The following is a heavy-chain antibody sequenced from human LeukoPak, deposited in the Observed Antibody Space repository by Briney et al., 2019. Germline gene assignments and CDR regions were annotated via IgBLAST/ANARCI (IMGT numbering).Heavy chain of an antibody. V-gene: IGHV1-2*02. CDR3: ARVSWELELDY. CDR2: INPNSGGT. D-gene: IGHD1-26*01. J-gene: IGHJ4*02. CDR1: GYTCTGYN. Sequence: ASVKVSCKASGYTCTGYNMHWVRQAPGQGLEWMGWINPNSGGTNYAQKFQGRVTMTRDTSISTAYMELSRLRSDDTAVYYCARVSWELELDYWGQGTLVTVSS.